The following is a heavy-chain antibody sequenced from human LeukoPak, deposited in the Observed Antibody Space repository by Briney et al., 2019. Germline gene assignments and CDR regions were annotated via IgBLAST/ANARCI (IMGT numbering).Heavy chain of an antibody. CDR3: ASSSVATSPTFWFDP. CDR2: IIPIFGTA. CDR1: GGTFSSYA. V-gene: IGHV1-69*06. J-gene: IGHJ5*02. D-gene: IGHD5-12*01. Sequence: SVKVSCKASGGTFSSYAISWVRRAPGQGLEWMGGIIPIFGTANYAQKFQGRVTITADKSTSTAYMELSSLGSEDTAVYYCASSSVATSPTFWFDPWGQGTLVTVSS.